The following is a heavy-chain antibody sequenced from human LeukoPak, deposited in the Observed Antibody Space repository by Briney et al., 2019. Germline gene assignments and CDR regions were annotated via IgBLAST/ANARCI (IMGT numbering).Heavy chain of an antibody. CDR3: ARFHFGWYFDY. CDR2: ISTSSNSI. Sequence: GGSVRLSCAISGFTFSNYSMNWIRLAPGKGLEWISYISTSSNSIYYADSVKGRFTISRDNAKNSLYLQMNSLTTEDTAVYYCARFHFGWYFDYWGQGTLVTVSS. V-gene: IGHV3-48*01. J-gene: IGHJ4*02. CDR1: GFTFSNYS. D-gene: IGHD3-10*01.